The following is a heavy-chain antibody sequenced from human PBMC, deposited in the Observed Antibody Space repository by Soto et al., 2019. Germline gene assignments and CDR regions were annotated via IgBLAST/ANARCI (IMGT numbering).Heavy chain of an antibody. J-gene: IGHJ4*02. Sequence: QITLKESGPTLVKPTQTLTLTCTFSGFSLSTGGVGVGWIRQPPGKALEWLAIIYWDDDKRYSPSLKTRLTNTKDTSKKQVVLTMTDMDPVDTATYFCAHTPFFGDKLDYWGQGTLVIVSS. CDR2: IYWDDDK. CDR3: AHTPFFGDKLDY. CDR1: GFSLSTGGVG. V-gene: IGHV2-5*02. D-gene: IGHD2-21*01.